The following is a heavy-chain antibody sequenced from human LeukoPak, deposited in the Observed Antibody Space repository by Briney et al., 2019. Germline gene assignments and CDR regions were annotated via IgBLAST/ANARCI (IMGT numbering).Heavy chain of an antibody. Sequence: SVKVSCKASGGTFNTYSINGVRQAPGQGFEWMGRIIAILSQANYAQKFQGRVSITADESTTTAYLELRSLRSEDPAVYYCATGGGYVDAFDIWGQGTMVTVSS. CDR2: IIAILSQA. J-gene: IGHJ3*02. V-gene: IGHV1-69*11. CDR1: GGTFNTYS. D-gene: IGHD5-12*01. CDR3: ATGGGYVDAFDI.